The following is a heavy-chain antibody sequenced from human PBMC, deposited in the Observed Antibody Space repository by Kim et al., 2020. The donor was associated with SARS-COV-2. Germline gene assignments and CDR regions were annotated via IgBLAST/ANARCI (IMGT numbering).Heavy chain of an antibody. Sequence: GGSLRLSCAASGFTFSSYGMHWVRQAPGKGLEWVAVISYDGSNKYYADSVKGRFTISRDNSKNTLYLQMNSLRAEDTAVYYCAKGGSGSYYTAFYWGQGTLVTVSS. CDR3: AKGGSGSYYTAFY. CDR2: ISYDGSNK. V-gene: IGHV3-30*18. CDR1: GFTFSSYG. J-gene: IGHJ4*02. D-gene: IGHD1-26*01.